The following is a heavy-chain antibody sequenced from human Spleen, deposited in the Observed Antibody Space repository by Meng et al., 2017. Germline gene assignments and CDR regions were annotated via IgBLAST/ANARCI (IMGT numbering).Heavy chain of an antibody. V-gene: IGHV6-1*01. Sequence: QVQLQQSGPGLAKPSQTLSLTCAISGDSVASISAAWNWIRQSPSRGLEWLGRTYYRSKWFNDYALSVKSRVTVNPDTSKNQFSLQLNSVTPEDTAVYYCARGDGYIIDYWGQGTLVTVSS. J-gene: IGHJ4*02. D-gene: IGHD5-24*01. CDR1: GDSVASISAA. CDR3: ARGDGYIIDY. CDR2: TYYRSKWFN.